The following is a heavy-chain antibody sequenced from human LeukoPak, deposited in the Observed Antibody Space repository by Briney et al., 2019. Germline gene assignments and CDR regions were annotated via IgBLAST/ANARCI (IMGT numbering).Heavy chain of an antibody. CDR2: ISSSSSYI. V-gene: IGHV3-21*01. Sequence: GGSLRLSCAASGFTFSSYSMNWVRQAPGKGLDWVSSISSSSSYIYYADSVKGRFTISRDNAKNSLYLQMNSLRAEDTAVYYCARDYGDYAGEFDYWGQGTLVTVSS. J-gene: IGHJ4*02. CDR3: ARDYGDYAGEFDY. CDR1: GFTFSSYS. D-gene: IGHD4-17*01.